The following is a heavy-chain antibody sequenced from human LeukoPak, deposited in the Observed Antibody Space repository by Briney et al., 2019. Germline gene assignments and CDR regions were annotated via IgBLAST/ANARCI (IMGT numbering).Heavy chain of an antibody. D-gene: IGHD3-22*01. V-gene: IGHV1-69*13. CDR1: GGTFSNYA. J-gene: IGHJ4*02. CDR2: IIPIFTAP. CDR3: ARAVSYDRSYFDY. Sequence: GASVKVSCKASGGTFSNYAFSWVRQVPGQGLEWMGKIIPIFTAPTYAKKFQGRVTITADESTSTTYMKLSSLRSEDTAVYYCARAVSYDRSYFDYWGQGTLVTVSS.